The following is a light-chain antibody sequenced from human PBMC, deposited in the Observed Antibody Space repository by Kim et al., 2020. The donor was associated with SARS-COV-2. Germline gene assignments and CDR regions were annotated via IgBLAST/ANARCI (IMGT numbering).Light chain of an antibody. CDR1: RGISRW. J-gene: IGKJ2*01. Sequence: SASIGDRVTITCRASRGISRWLAWYQQKPGKAPKLLIYTASSLQSGVPSRFSGSGSGTDFILTISSLQPEDFATYYCQQGSSFPYTFGQGTKLEIK. CDR3: QQGSSFPYT. CDR2: TAS. V-gene: IGKV1-12*02.